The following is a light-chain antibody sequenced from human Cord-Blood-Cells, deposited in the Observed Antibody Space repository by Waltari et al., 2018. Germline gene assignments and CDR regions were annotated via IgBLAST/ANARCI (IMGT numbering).Light chain of an antibody. V-gene: IGKV1-39*01. CDR3: QQSYSTPYS. CDR2: AAS. J-gene: IGKJ2*03. CDR1: QSISSY. Sequence: DIQMTQSPSSLSATVGDRVTITCRASQSISSYLHWYQQKPGKAPKLLIYAASSLQSWVPSRFSGRGSGTDFTLTISSLQPEDFATYYCQQSYSTPYSFGQGTKLEIK.